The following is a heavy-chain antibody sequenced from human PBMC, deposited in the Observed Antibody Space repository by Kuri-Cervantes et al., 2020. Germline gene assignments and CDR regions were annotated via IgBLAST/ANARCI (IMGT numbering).Heavy chain of an antibody. D-gene: IGHD5-18*01. CDR1: GFTFSSYA. CDR3: ARDRDGYQGQLWLLGYYYYYGMDV. Sequence: GGSLRLSCAASGFTFSSYAMHWVRQAPGKGLEWVAVISYDGSNKYYADSVKGRFTISRDNSKNTLYLQMNSLRAEDTAVYYCARDRDGYQGQLWLLGYYYYYGMDVWGQGTTVTVSS. J-gene: IGHJ6*02. V-gene: IGHV3-30-3*01. CDR2: ISYDGSNK.